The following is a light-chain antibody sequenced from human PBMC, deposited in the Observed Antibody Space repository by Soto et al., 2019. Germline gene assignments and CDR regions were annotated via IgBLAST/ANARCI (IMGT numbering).Light chain of an antibody. CDR3: QSYDSSLSGWV. CDR2: GNS. J-gene: IGLJ3*02. V-gene: IGLV1-40*01. CDR1: SSNIGAGYD. Sequence: QSVLTQPPSVSGAPGQRVTISCTGSSSNIGAGYDVHWYQQLPVTAPNLLIYGNSNRHSGVPDRFSGSKSGTSASLAITGLQAEDEADYYCQSYDSSLSGWVFGGGPKLTVL.